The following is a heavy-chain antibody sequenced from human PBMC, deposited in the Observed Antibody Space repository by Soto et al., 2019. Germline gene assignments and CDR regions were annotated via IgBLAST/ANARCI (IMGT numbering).Heavy chain of an antibody. CDR3: VTDSIIRIVISAPFDI. CDR1: GFTFSEYA. Sequence: HPGGSLRLACAASGFTFSEYAMGWVRQAPGKWLKCVSVVGGDGVSPISAASVKGPFTVSRDNPRRPLYLQMDSLRAEDPAVYSCVTDSIIRIVISAPFDIWGQGTLVTASS. J-gene: IGHJ3*02. CDR2: VGGDGVSP. D-gene: IGHD3-10*01. V-gene: IGHV3-23*01.